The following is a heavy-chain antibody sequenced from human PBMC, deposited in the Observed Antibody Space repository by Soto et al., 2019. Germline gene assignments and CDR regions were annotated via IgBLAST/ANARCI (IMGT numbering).Heavy chain of an antibody. D-gene: IGHD2-8*01. Sequence: QITLKESGPTLVKPTQTLTLTCTFSGFSLSTSGVGVGWIRQPPGKALEWLALMYWDDDKRYSPSLKSRLTNTKHSSKNQVVLTMTNMDPVDTATYYCAHRRRWCGFPCDAFDIWGQGTMVTVSS. CDR2: MYWDDDK. CDR3: AHRRRWCGFPCDAFDI. CDR1: GFSLSTSGVG. V-gene: IGHV2-5*02. J-gene: IGHJ3*02.